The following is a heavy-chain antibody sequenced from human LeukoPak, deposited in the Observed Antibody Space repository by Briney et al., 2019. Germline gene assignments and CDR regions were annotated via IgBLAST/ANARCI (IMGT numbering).Heavy chain of an antibody. V-gene: IGHV3-21*01. Sequence: SGGSLRLSCAASGFTFSSYSMNWVRQAPGKGLEWVSSISSSSSYIYYPDSVKGRFTISRDNAKNSLYLQMNSLRAEDTAVYYCARDSCSGGSCQGRVDAFDIWGQGTMVTVSS. J-gene: IGHJ3*02. CDR2: ISSSSSYI. D-gene: IGHD2-15*01. CDR1: GFTFSSYS. CDR3: ARDSCSGGSCQGRVDAFDI.